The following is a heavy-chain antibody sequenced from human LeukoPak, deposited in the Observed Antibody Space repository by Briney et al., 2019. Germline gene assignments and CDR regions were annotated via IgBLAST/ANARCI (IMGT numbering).Heavy chain of an antibody. CDR3: ARKDYYYYYMDV. J-gene: IGHJ6*03. V-gene: IGHV4-4*02. CDR1: GGSITSSNW. Sequence: PSETLSLTCAVSGGSITSSNWWSWVRQPPGKGLEWIGEIYHGGSTNYNPSLQSRVTFSVDKSKNQFSLKVSSVAAADTAVYYCARKDYYYYYMDVWGKGTTVTVSS. CDR2: IYHGGST.